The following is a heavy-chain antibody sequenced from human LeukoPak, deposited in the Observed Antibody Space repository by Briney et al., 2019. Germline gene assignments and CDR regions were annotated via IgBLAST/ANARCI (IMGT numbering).Heavy chain of an antibody. Sequence: GGSLRLSCAASGFTFSDQSMNWVRQAPGKGLEWVSSISSNNLHIFYADSVKGRFTISRDNAKNSLYLQMNNLRAEDTAVYYCVGPDSQFDCWGQGTLVTVSS. CDR2: ISSNNLHI. D-gene: IGHD3-10*01. J-gene: IGHJ4*02. V-gene: IGHV3-21*01. CDR1: GFTFSDQS. CDR3: VGPDSQFDC.